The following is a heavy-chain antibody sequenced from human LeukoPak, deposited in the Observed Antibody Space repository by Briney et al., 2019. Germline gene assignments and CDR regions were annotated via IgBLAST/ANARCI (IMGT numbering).Heavy chain of an antibody. CDR1: AFTFRRYA. CDR2: ISGSGDST. Sequence: GGSLRLSCVASAFTFRRYAMSWVRQAPGKGLEWVSTISGSGDSTDYADSVKGRLAISRDNSKNTVYLQMNSLRVEDTAIYYCAKAIWASTVGAAGIFFDYWGQGILVTVSS. J-gene: IGHJ4*02. D-gene: IGHD1-26*01. V-gene: IGHV3-23*01. CDR3: AKAIWASTVGAAGIFFDY.